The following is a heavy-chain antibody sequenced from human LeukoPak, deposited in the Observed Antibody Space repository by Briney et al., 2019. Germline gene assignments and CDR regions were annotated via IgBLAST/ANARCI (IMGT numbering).Heavy chain of an antibody. CDR1: GFTFSSYS. Sequence: GGSLRLSCAASGFTFSSYSMNWVRQAPGKGLEWVSSISSSSSYIYYADSVKGRFTISRDNSKNTLYLQMNSLRAEDTAVYYCAREGYDSSGYLSPDAFDIWGQGTMVTVSS. V-gene: IGHV3-21*01. CDR2: ISSSSSYI. D-gene: IGHD3-22*01. J-gene: IGHJ3*02. CDR3: AREGYDSSGYLSPDAFDI.